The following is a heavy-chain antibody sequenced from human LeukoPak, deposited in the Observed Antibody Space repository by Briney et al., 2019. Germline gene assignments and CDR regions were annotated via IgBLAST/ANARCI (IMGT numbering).Heavy chain of an antibody. D-gene: IGHD2-2*01. CDR1: GFTFSSYE. V-gene: IGHV3-48*03. CDR3: ARDFHCSSAACYAPDAFDI. CDR2: ISSSGSTM. Sequence: QPGGSLRLSCSASGFTFSSYEMNWVRQAPGKGLEGVSYISSSGSTMYYADSVKGRFTISRDNAKPSLYLQMNSLRAEDTAVYYCARDFHCSSAACYAPDAFDIWGQGTLVTVSS. J-gene: IGHJ3*02.